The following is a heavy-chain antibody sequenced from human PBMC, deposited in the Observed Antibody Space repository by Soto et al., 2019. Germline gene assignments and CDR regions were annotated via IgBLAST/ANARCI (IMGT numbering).Heavy chain of an antibody. CDR1: GFTFSSFG. V-gene: IGHV3-33*01. J-gene: IGHJ6*02. D-gene: IGHD3-3*01. CDR3: ARDASYYSLWSGYYPSRNGMDV. CDR2: IWYDGSKK. Sequence: QVQVVESGGGVVQPGRSLRLSCAASGFTFSSFGMHWVRQAPGKGLEWVSLIWYDGSKKSYGDSVKGRFTISRDNSRNTVYLQKTSLRADATAVHYCARDASYYSLWSGYYPSRNGMDVWGQGTTVTVSS.